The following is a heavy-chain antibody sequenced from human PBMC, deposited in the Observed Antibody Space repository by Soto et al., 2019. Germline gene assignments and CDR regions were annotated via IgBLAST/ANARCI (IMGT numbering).Heavy chain of an antibody. CDR3: AREVGAPSGWLDP. V-gene: IGHV3-23*01. D-gene: IGHD1-26*01. CDR2: ISASGGLK. J-gene: IGHJ5*02. Sequence: VQLSESGGDLRQPGGSLRLSCAASGFAFTNYAMTWVRRTPGKGLEWVSGISASGGLKYYADSVRGRFTVSRDNSKNILYLQMDNLRDEDTSLYYCAREVGAPSGWLDPWGQGTQVTVSS. CDR1: GFAFTNYA.